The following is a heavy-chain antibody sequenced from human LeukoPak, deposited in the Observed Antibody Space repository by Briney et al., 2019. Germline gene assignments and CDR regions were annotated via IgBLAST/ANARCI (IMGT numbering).Heavy chain of an antibody. D-gene: IGHD2-15*01. Sequence: ASVKVSCKASGYTITGYYMHWVRQAPGQGLEWMGWINPNSGGTNYAQKFQGRVTMTRDTSISTAYMELSRLRSDDTAVYYCARDPRYCSGGSCYTPAHHPVADNHLDYWGQGTLVTVSS. V-gene: IGHV1-2*02. J-gene: IGHJ4*02. CDR2: INPNSGGT. CDR3: ARDPRYCSGGSCYTPAHHPVADNHLDY. CDR1: GYTITGYY.